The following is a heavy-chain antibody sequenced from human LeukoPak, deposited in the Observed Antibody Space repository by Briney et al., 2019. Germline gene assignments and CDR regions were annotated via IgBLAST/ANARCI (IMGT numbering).Heavy chain of an antibody. Sequence: GGSLRLSCAASGFTFDDYGMSWVRQAPGKGLEWVSSISSSSSFIYYADSVKGRSTISRDNAKNSLYLQMNSLRAEDTAVYYCARAARSSGWWGSNYYYYYMDVWGKGTTVTVSS. D-gene: IGHD6-19*01. CDR1: GFTFDDYG. V-gene: IGHV3-21*01. J-gene: IGHJ6*03. CDR3: ARAARSSGWWGSNYYYYYMDV. CDR2: ISSSSSFI.